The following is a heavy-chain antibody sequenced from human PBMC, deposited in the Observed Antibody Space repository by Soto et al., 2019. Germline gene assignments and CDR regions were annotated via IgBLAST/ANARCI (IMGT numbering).Heavy chain of an antibody. V-gene: IGHV1-18*01. D-gene: IGHD3-22*01. CDR2: ISAYNGNT. CDR3: SRDLPNYYDSSGYYRYCVY. J-gene: IGHJ4*02. CDR1: GYTFTSYG. Sequence: QVQLVQSGAEVKKPGASVKVSCKASGYTFTSYGISWVRQAPGQGLEWMGWISAYNGNTNYAQKLQGRVTMTTDTSTSTAYMELRSLISDVTAVSYCSRDLPNYYDSSGYYRYCVYWGQGTLVTVSS.